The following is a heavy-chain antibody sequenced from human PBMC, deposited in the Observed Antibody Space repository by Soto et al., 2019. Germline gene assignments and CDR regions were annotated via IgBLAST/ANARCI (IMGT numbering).Heavy chain of an antibody. Sequence: ASVKVSCKASGYTFTSYYMHWVRQAPGQGLEWMGIINPSGGSTSYAQKFQGRVTMTRDTSTSTVYMELSSLRSEDTAVYYCARDPITMPNRDYYYYGMDVWGQGTTVTVSS. CDR3: ARDPITMPNRDYYYYGMDV. CDR2: INPSGGST. J-gene: IGHJ6*02. CDR1: GYTFTSYY. V-gene: IGHV1-46*01. D-gene: IGHD3-10*01.